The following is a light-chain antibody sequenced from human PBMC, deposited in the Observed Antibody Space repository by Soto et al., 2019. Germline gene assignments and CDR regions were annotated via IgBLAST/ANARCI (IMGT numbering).Light chain of an antibody. V-gene: IGLV2-11*01. CDR3: QSYDSSLSGWV. J-gene: IGLJ3*02. Sequence: QSALTQPRSVSGSPGQSVTISCTGTSSDVGGYNYVSWYQQHPGKAPKLMIYDVSKWPSGVPDRFSGSKSGNTASLTISGLQAEDEADYYCQSYDSSLSGWVFGGGTKLTVL. CDR2: DVS. CDR1: SSDVGGYNY.